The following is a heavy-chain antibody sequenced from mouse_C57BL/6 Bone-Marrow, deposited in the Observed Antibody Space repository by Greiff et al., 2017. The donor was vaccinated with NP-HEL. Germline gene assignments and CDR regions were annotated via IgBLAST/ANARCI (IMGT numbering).Heavy chain of an antibody. CDR3: ARSGTAQAQGCAY. D-gene: IGHD3-2*02. CDR1: GYTFTSYW. CDR2: IYPSDSET. V-gene: IGHV1-61*01. J-gene: IGHJ3*01. Sequence: QVQLQQPGAELVRPGSSVKLSCKASGYTFTSYWMDWVKQRPGQGLEWIGNIYPSDSETHYNQKFKDKATLTVDKSSSTAYMQLSSLTSEDSAVYYCARSGTAQAQGCAYWGQGTLVTVSA.